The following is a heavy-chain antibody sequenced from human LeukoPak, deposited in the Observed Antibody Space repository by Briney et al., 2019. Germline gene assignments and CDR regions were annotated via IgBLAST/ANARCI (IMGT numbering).Heavy chain of an antibody. CDR2: IYYSGST. D-gene: IGHD3-10*01. Sequence: SSETLSLTCTVSGGSISSYYWSWIRQPPGKGLEWIGYIYYSGSTNYNPSLKSRVTISVDTSKNQFSLKLSSVTAADTAVYYCARSYGSGSYYPDSYFDYWGQGTLVTVSS. CDR3: ARSYGSGSYYPDSYFDY. J-gene: IGHJ4*02. V-gene: IGHV4-59*08. CDR1: GGSISSYY.